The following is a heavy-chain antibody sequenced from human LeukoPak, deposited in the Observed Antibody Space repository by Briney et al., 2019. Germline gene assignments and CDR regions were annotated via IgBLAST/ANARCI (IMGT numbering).Heavy chain of an antibody. CDR1: GGSISSGGYY. CDR3: ARTPGITIFGVVYYYGMDV. J-gene: IGHJ6*02. D-gene: IGHD3-3*01. V-gene: IGHV4-31*03. CDR2: IYHSGST. Sequence: SETLSLTCTVSGGSISSGGYYWSWIRQHPGKGLEWIGYIYHSGSTYYNPSLKSRVTISVDTSKNQFSLKLSSVTAADTAVYYCARTPGITIFGVVYYYGMDVWGQGTTVTVSS.